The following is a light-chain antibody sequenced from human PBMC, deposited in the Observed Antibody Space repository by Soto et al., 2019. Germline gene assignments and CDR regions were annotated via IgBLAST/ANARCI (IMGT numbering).Light chain of an antibody. V-gene: IGKV1-39*01. Sequence: DIQMTQSPSSLSASVGDRVTITCRASQSISSYLNWYQQKPGKAPKLLIYAASSLQSGVPSRFSGSGSGTDFTLTISSLQPEDFAPYYCQQSYSTPVYTFGQGTKLEI. CDR1: QSISSY. CDR3: QQSYSTPVYT. J-gene: IGKJ2*01. CDR2: AAS.